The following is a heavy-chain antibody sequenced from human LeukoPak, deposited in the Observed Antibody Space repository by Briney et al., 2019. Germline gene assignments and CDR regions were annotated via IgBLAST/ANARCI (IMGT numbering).Heavy chain of an antibody. D-gene: IGHD1-26*01. CDR2: IIPIFGIA. CDR1: GGTFSSYA. V-gene: IGHV1-69*04. Sequence: SVKVPCKASGGTFSSYAISWVRQAPGQGLEWMGRIIPIFGIANYAQKFQGRVTITAVKSTSTAYMELSSLRSEDTAVYYCARDRALDLIVGAKSWLDPWGQGTLVTVFS. J-gene: IGHJ5*02. CDR3: ARDRALDLIVGAKSWLDP.